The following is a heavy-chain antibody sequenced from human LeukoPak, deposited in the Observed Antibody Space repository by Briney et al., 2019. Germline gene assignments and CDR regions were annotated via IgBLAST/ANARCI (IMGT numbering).Heavy chain of an antibody. J-gene: IGHJ4*02. CDR2: IRYDGSNK. CDR3: AKDYLGLGRWGGIFDY. V-gene: IGHV3-30*02. D-gene: IGHD3-16*01. Sequence: TGGSLRHSCAASGFTFSSYGLHWVRQAPGKGLAWVAFIRYDGSNKYYADSVEGRFTISRDNSKTTLYLQMNSLRAEDTAVYYCAKDYLGLGRWGGIFDYWGQGTLVTVSS. CDR1: GFTFSSYG.